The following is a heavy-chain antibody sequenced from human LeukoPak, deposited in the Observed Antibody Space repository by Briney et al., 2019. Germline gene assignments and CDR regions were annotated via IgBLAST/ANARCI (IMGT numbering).Heavy chain of an antibody. CDR2: INHSGST. V-gene: IGHV4-34*01. CDR3: ARSLVDTAMAAYNWFDP. J-gene: IGHJ5*02. D-gene: IGHD5-18*01. CDR1: GGSFSGYY. Sequence: SETLSLTCAVYGGSFSGYYWSWIRQPPGKGLEWIGEINHSGSTNYNPSLKSRVTISVDTSKNQFSLKLSSVTAADTAVYYCARSLVDTAMAAYNWFDPWGQGTLVTVSS.